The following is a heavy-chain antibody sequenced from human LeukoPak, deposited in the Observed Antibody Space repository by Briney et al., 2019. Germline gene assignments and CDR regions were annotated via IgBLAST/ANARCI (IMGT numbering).Heavy chain of an antibody. CDR2: LSYSGST. Sequence: SETLSLTCTVSGGSINSNSFYWGWARQPPGKGLEWIGIGSLSYSGSTYYSPSLKSRITISVDMAKSQSPLKLSSVTAADTAVYYCASNLRFLEWLPDSWGQGTLVTVSS. D-gene: IGHD3-3*01. CDR1: GGSINSNSFY. CDR3: ASNLRFLEWLPDS. V-gene: IGHV4-39*01. J-gene: IGHJ4*02.